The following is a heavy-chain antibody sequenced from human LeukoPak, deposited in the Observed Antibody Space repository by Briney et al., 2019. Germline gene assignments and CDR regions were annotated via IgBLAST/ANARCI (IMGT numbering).Heavy chain of an antibody. CDR2: ISGSGGST. V-gene: IGHV3-23*01. D-gene: IGHD3-16*01. CDR3: AKDLVMIKTTGAFDI. Sequence: GGSLRLSCAASGFTFSSYAMSWVRQAPGKGLEWVSAISGSGGSTYYADSVKGRFTISRDNSNNTLYLQMNSLRAEDTAVYYCAKDLVMIKTTGAFDIWGQGTMVTVSS. J-gene: IGHJ3*02. CDR1: GFTFSSYA.